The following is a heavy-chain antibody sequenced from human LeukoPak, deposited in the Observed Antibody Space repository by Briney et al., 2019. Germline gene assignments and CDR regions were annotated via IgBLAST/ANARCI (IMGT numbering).Heavy chain of an antibody. J-gene: IGHJ5*02. CDR2: IYTSGST. CDR1: GGSISSGSDY. V-gene: IGHV4-61*02. Sequence: PSETLSLTCTVSGGSISSGSDYWSWIRQPAGKGLEWIGRIYTSGSTNYNPSLMCRVTISVDTSKNQFSLKLSSVTAADTAVYYCARVIVVGATRDWFDPWGQGTLVTVSS. D-gene: IGHD1-26*01. CDR3: ARVIVVGATRDWFDP.